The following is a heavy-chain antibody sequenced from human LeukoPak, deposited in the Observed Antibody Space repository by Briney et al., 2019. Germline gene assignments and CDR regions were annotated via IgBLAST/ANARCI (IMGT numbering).Heavy chain of an antibody. J-gene: IGHJ6*02. CDR3: AEDLGAHITTVRGVIGYYYYGMDV. D-gene: IGHD3-10*01. CDR2: ISWDSGSI. CDR1: GFTFDDYA. Sequence: GRSLRLSCAASGFTFDDYAMHWVRQAPGKGLEWVSGISWDSGSIGYADSVKGRFTISRDNAKNSLYLQMNSLRPEDTASYYCAEDLGAHITTVRGVIGYYYYGMDVWGQGTTVTVSS. V-gene: IGHV3-9*01.